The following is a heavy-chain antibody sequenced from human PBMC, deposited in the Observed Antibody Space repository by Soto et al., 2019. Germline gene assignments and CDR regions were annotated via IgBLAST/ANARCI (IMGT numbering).Heavy chain of an antibody. CDR1: GASITTYY. V-gene: IGHV4-59*13. CDR3: ARRRFGSGWTLQS. D-gene: IGHD6-19*01. J-gene: IGHJ1*01. Sequence: SSETLSLTCALSGASITTYYWSWIRQAPGKGLEWIGNVYHTGSTDYKSSLRSRVTISVDTSKNQFSLNRTSVTAADTAVYYCARRRFGSGWTLQSWGQGTLVTLSS. CDR2: VYHTGST.